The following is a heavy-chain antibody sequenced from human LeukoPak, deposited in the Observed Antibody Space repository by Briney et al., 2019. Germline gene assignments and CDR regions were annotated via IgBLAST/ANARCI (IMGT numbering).Heavy chain of an antibody. CDR1: GYTFINYD. CDR3: AREADQYSSRGALSY. V-gene: IGHV1-69*13. Sequence: ASVKVSCKTSGYTFINYDINWVRQATGQGLEWMGGIIPIFGTANYAQKFQGRVTITADESTSTAYMELSSLRSEDTAVYYCAREADQYSSRGALSYWGQGTLVTVSS. J-gene: IGHJ4*02. D-gene: IGHD6-13*01. CDR2: IIPIFGTA.